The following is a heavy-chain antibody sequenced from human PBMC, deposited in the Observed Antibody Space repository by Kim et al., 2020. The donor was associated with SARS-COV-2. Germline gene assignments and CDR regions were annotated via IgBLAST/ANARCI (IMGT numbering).Heavy chain of an antibody. V-gene: IGHV4-59*01. J-gene: IGHJ6*02. CDR1: GGSISSYY. Sequence: SETLSLTCTVSGGSISSYYWRWIRQPPGKGLEWIGYIYYSGSTNYNPSLKSRVTISVDTSKNQFSLKLSSVTAADTAVYYCARALRPPYYDFWSGYGAEYGMDVWGQGTTVTVAS. D-gene: IGHD3-3*01. CDR2: IYYSGST. CDR3: ARALRPPYYDFWSGYGAEYGMDV.